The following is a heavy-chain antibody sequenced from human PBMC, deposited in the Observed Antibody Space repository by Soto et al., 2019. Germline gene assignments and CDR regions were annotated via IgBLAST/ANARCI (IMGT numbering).Heavy chain of an antibody. CDR2: MYYSGIT. CDR3: AREDMSGTYYFDY. CDR1: GAPVGSKTPS. J-gene: IGHJ4*02. D-gene: IGHD1-26*01. V-gene: IGHV4-61*01. Sequence: SETLSLTCTVSGAPVGSKTPSWTGIRQPPGKGLEWIGYMYYSGITNSTPALKSRVTLSVDRSRNRFSLSLNSVTAADTAVYYCAREDMSGTYYFDYWGPGTQVTVSS.